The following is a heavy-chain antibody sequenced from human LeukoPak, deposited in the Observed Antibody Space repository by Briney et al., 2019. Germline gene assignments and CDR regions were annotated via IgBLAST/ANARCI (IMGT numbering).Heavy chain of an antibody. CDR3: ASAATLPAAIAYDY. CDR2: ISSSSSYI. V-gene: IGHV3-21*01. J-gene: IGHJ4*02. D-gene: IGHD2-2*02. Sequence: GGSLRLSCAASGFTFSSCSMNWVRQAPGKGLEWVSSISSSSSYIYYADSVKGRFTISRDNAKNSLYLQMNSLRAEDTAVYYCASAATLPAAIAYDYWGQGTLVTVSS. CDR1: GFTFSSCS.